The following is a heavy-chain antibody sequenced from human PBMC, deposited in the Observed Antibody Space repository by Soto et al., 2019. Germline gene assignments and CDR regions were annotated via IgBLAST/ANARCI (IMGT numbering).Heavy chain of an antibody. V-gene: IGHV1-69*13. CDR1: GGTFSSYA. CDR2: IIPIFGTA. Sequence: VKVSCKASGGTFSSYAISWVRQAPGQGLEWMGGIIPIFGTANYAQKFQGRVTITADESTSTAYMELSSLRSEDTAVYYCARDYYDSSGYPPNHYDAFDIWGQGTMVT. D-gene: IGHD3-22*01. J-gene: IGHJ3*02. CDR3: ARDYYDSSGYPPNHYDAFDI.